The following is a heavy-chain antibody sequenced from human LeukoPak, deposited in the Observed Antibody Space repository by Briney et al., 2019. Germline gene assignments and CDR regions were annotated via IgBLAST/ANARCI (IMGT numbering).Heavy chain of an antibody. D-gene: IGHD3-9*01. CDR3: VRDTADYDILTGYYNYGMDV. J-gene: IGHJ6*04. CDR2: ISSSGSTI. Sequence: GGSLRLFCAASGFTFSSYEMNWVRQAPGKGLEWVSYISSSGSTIYYADSVKGRFTIPRDNDKNSLYLQLNSLRAEDTAVYYCVRDTADYDILTGYYNYGMDVWGKGTTVTVSS. V-gene: IGHV3-48*03. CDR1: GFTFSSYE.